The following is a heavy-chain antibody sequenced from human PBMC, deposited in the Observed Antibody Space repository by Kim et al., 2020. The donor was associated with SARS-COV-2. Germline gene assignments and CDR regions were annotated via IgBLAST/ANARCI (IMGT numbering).Heavy chain of an antibody. CDR1: GFTFSDYY. J-gene: IGHJ6*02. Sequence: GGSLRLSCAASGFTFSDYYMSWIRQAPGKGLEWVSYISSSSSYTNYADSVKGRFTISRDNAKNSLYLQMNSLRAEDTAVYYCARDGHYDAYGMDVWGQGTTVTVSS. CDR3: ARDGHYDAYGMDV. V-gene: IGHV3-11*06. CDR2: ISSSSSYT. D-gene: IGHD5-12*01.